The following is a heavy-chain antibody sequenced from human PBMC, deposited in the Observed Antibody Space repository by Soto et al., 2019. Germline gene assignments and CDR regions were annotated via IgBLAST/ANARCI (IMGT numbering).Heavy chain of an antibody. CDR1: GGTFSSYA. CDR2: IIPIFGTA. Sequence: ASVKVSCKASGGTFSSYAISWVRQAPGQGLEWMGGIIPIFGTANYAQKFQGRVTITADKSTSTAYMELSSLRSEDTAVYYCARGISYDSPLGPWGQGTLVTVSS. J-gene: IGHJ5*02. CDR3: ARGISYDSPLGP. D-gene: IGHD3-22*01. V-gene: IGHV1-69*06.